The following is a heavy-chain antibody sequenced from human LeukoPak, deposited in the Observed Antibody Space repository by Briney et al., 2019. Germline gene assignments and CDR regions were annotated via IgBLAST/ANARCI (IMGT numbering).Heavy chain of an antibody. Sequence: GASVKVSCKASGYTFTGYYMHWVRQAPGQGLEWMGWINPNSGGTNYAQKFQGRVTMTRDTSISTAYMELSRLRSDDTAVYYCARDRWYSSSSEQGYWGQGTLVTVSS. CDR1: GYTFTGYY. CDR2: INPNSGGT. J-gene: IGHJ4*02. CDR3: ARDRWYSSSSEQGY. D-gene: IGHD6-6*01. V-gene: IGHV1-2*02.